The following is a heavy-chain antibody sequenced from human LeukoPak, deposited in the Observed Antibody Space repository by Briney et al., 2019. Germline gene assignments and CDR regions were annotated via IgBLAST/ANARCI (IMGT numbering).Heavy chain of an antibody. J-gene: IGHJ4*02. CDR1: GFTFSSYA. CDR2: ISGSGAVT. V-gene: IGHV3-23*01. D-gene: IGHD3-22*01. CDR3: AKEDYDSSGYYYFDY. Sequence: GGSLRLSCAASGFTFSSYAMSWVRQAPGKGLEWASPISGSGAVTYYAHSVKGRFTISRDNSKNTLYLQMNSLRAEDTAVYYCAKEDYDSSGYYYFDYWGQGTLVTVSS.